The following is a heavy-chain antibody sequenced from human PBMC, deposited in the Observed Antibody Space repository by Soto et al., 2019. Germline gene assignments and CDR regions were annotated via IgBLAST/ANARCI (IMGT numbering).Heavy chain of an antibody. Sequence: EVQLLESGGGFIQPGGSLGLSCAASGFTFSNSVMAWVRQAPGKGLEWVSAISATGTISFYGDSVKGRFTVSRDNSKDTLYRHRGNLRAEDKSLNDCAKMAWLGDPQEGDVWGQGTMVTVSS. CDR1: GFTFSNSV. V-gene: IGHV3-23*01. CDR3: AKMAWLGDPQEGDV. D-gene: IGHD3-10*01. J-gene: IGHJ6*02. CDR2: ISATGTIS.